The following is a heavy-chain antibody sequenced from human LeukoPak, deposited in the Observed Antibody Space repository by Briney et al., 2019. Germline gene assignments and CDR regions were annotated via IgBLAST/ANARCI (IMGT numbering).Heavy chain of an antibody. CDR2: ISGSGGST. Sequence: PGGSLRLSCAASGFTFSSYAMSWVRQAPVKGLEWVSAISGSGGSTYYADSVKGRFTISRDNSKNTLYLQMNSLRAEDTAVYYCAKDVGLRYYDFWSGDNPLRVFDYWGQGTLVTVSS. CDR1: GFTFSSYA. V-gene: IGHV3-23*01. J-gene: IGHJ4*02. CDR3: AKDVGLRYYDFWSGDNPLRVFDY. D-gene: IGHD3-3*01.